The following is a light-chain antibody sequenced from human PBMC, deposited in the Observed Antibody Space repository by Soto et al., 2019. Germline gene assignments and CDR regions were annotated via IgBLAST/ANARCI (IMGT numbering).Light chain of an antibody. J-gene: IGLJ1*01. V-gene: IGLV2-14*01. Sequence: QCVLTHPASGSGSPGQSVTISCTGTSSDVGGYNYVSWYQQHPGKAPKLMIYDVSNRPSGVSNRFSGSKSGNTASLTISGLQAEDEADYYCSSYTSSSTSYVFGTGTKVTVL. CDR3: SSYTSSSTSYV. CDR2: DVS. CDR1: SSDVGGYNY.